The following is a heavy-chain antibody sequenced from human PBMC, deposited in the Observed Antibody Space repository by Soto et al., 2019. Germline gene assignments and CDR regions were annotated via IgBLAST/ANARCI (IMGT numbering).Heavy chain of an antibody. Sequence: EVQLVESGGGLVKPGESLRLSCAASGFSFSDAWINWVRQAPGKGLEWVGRIKSKADGGTTDFAAPMKGRFAVSRDDSKNLAYLQIYSLKTEDTAVYYWSTDSRFTGIVVRLDYWGHGTLVTVSS. CDR2: IKSKADGGTT. J-gene: IGHJ4*01. CDR1: GFSFSDAW. V-gene: IGHV3-15*07. CDR3: STDSRFTGIVVRLDY. D-gene: IGHD3-9*01.